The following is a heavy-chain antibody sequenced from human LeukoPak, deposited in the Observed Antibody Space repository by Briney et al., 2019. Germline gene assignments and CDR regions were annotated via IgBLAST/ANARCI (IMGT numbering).Heavy chain of an antibody. Sequence: ASVKVSCKASGYTFIIYGISWGRQAPGQGLEWMGWISAYNGNTNYAQKLQGRVTMTTDTSTSTAYMELRSLRSDDTAVYYCARVQYYDSSGYYSYWGQGTLVTVSS. D-gene: IGHD3-22*01. CDR1: GYTFIIYG. V-gene: IGHV1-18*01. CDR3: ARVQYYDSSGYYSY. J-gene: IGHJ4*02. CDR2: ISAYNGNT.